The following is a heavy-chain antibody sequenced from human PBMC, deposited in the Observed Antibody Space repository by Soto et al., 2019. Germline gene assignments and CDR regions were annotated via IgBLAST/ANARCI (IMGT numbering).Heavy chain of an antibody. CDR1: GFTFSSYW. CDR2: TKQDESEK. J-gene: IGHJ4*02. Sequence: PGGSLRLSCAASGFTFSSYWMSWVRQAPGKGLEWVANTKQDESEKFYVDSVKGRFTISRDNARNSLFLQMNSLRAEDTANCARDGSGYSVYWGQGTLVTVSS. V-gene: IGHV3-7*01. CDR3: ARDGSGYSVY. D-gene: IGHD3-22*01.